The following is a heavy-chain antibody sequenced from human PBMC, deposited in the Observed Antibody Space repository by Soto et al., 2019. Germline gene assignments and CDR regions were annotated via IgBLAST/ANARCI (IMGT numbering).Heavy chain of an antibody. D-gene: IGHD2-2*01. CDR2: INAVNGNT. Sequence: QVQLVQSGAEVKKPGASVKVSCKASGYTFTDYTMHWVRQAPGQRLEWIGWINAVNGNTKYSQKFQGRVTSTRDTSASTAYMELSSLRSEDTAVYYCARDLGYCISTSCYTYYYYYMDVWGKGTTVTVSS. CDR3: ARDLGYCISTSCYTYYYYYMDV. J-gene: IGHJ6*03. CDR1: GYTFTDYT. V-gene: IGHV1-3*01.